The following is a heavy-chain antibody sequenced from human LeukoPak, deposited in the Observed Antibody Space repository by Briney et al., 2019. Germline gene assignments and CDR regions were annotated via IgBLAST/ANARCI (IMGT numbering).Heavy chain of an antibody. D-gene: IGHD3-22*01. J-gene: IGHJ4*02. CDR3: AREVSEGFDF. CDR1: GFTFSSYA. Sequence: GGSLRLSCAASGFTFSSYAMNWIRQAQGQGLEWVSSFGTRSTSVYHAGSVKGRFAISRDNAKNSLYLQMNSLRAEDTALYYCAREVSEGFDFWGQGTLVTVSS. V-gene: IGHV3-21*01. CDR2: FGTRSTSV.